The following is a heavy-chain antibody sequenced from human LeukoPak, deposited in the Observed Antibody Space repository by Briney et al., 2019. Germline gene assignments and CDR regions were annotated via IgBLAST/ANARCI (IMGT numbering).Heavy chain of an antibody. CDR1: GYTFTSYY. Sequence: ASVKVSCKASGYTFTSYYISWVRQAPGQGLEWMGWISAYNGNTKYVQKFQGRVTMTIDTSTTTAHMELRSLTSDDTAVYYCARVRDYYDSSNYSDYWGQRTLVTVSS. CDR2: ISAYNGNT. CDR3: ARVRDYYDSSNYSDY. D-gene: IGHD3-22*01. J-gene: IGHJ4*02. V-gene: IGHV1-18*04.